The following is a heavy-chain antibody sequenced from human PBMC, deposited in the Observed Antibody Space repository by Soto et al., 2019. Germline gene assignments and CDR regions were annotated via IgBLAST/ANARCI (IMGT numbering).Heavy chain of an antibody. D-gene: IGHD3-10*01. CDR2: IKQDGSET. CDR3: ARDPPYGSGTSQNYIMDV. Sequence: GGSLRLSCAASGFTFNAYWMTWVRQAPGKGLEWVANIKQDGSETYCVDSVKGRFTISRDNAKNSLYLQMNSLRAEDTAVYYCARDPPYGSGTSQNYIMDVWGQGTTVTVSS. J-gene: IGHJ6*02. CDR1: GFTFNAYW. V-gene: IGHV3-7*04.